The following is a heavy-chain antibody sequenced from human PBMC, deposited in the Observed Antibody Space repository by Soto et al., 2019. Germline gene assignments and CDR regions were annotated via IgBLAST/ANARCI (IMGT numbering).Heavy chain of an antibody. CDR3: AGDYGSGSYRFDY. V-gene: IGHV4-59*01. CDR1: GDSMRSYS. CDR2: IYYSGST. Sequence: SETLSLTCTVSGDSMRSYSWSWIRQPPGKGLEWIGYIYYSGSTTYNPSFKSRVTISIDTSEKQFSLKLTSVTAADAAVYFCAGDYGSGSYRFDYWGQGALVTVSS. D-gene: IGHD3-10*01. J-gene: IGHJ4*02.